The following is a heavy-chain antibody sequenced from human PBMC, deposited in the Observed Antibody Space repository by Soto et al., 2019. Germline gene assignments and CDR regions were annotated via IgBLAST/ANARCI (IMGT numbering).Heavy chain of an antibody. CDR1: GFTFSSEG. CDR3: AKQAPYSNSWYDIDH. V-gene: IGHV3-23*01. Sequence: PGGSLRLSCAASGFTFSSEGINWVRQAPGKGLEWVSGISGSGDSTHYADSVKGRFTISRDNSKNTLYLQMNSLRAEDTAVYYCAKQAPYSNSWYDIDHWGQGTLVTVSS. D-gene: IGHD6-13*01. CDR2: ISGSGDST. J-gene: IGHJ4*02.